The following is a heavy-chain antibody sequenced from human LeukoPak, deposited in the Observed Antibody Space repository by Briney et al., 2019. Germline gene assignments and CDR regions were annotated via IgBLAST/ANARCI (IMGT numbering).Heavy chain of an antibody. CDR2: ISSSSSTI. J-gene: IGHJ6*02. Sequence: PGGSLRLSCEGSGFTFSRNWMCWVRQAPGKGLEWVSYISSSSSTIYYADSVKGRFTISRDNAKNSLYLQMNSLRAEDTAVYYCASLPGWGFEGYGMDVWGQGTTVTVSS. D-gene: IGHD3-16*01. CDR3: ASLPGWGFEGYGMDV. V-gene: IGHV3-48*04. CDR1: GFTFSRNW.